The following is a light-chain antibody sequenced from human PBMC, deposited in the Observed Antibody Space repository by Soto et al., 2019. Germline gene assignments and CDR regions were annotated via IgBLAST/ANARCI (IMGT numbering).Light chain of an antibody. CDR3: LLSDNAVRV. J-gene: IGLJ3*02. CDR2: DTT. Sequence: QTVVTQEPSLTVSPGGTVTLTCGSSTGPVTSGHYPYWFQQKPGRAPRTLIYDTTYKYSWTPARFSGSLLGGKAALTLSGAQPEDEAEYYCLLSDNAVRVSGGGTKLTVL. CDR1: TGPVTSGHY. V-gene: IGLV7-46*01.